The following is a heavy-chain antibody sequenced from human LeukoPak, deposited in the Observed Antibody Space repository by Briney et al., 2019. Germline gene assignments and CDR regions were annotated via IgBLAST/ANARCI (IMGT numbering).Heavy chain of an antibody. CDR1: GYTFTSYA. J-gene: IGHJ4*02. Sequence: GASVKVSCKASGYTFTSYAMHWVRQAPGQKLEWMGWINAGNGNTKSSQKFQGRVTVTRDTSASTAYMELSSLRSEDTAVYYCARGGYSGYDFDYWGQGTLVTVSS. D-gene: IGHD5-12*01. V-gene: IGHV1-3*01. CDR2: INAGNGNT. CDR3: ARGGYSGYDFDY.